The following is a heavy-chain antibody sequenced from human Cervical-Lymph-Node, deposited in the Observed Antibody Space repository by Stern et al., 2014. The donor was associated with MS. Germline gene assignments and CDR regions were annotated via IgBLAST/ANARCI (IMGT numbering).Heavy chain of an antibody. CDR2: ISNPGAT. CDR3: AGMARISLGGVIATPFDY. D-gene: IGHD3-16*02. J-gene: IGHJ4*02. V-gene: IGHV4-59*02. Sequence: QVQLQESGPGLVKPSETLSLTCTVSGVSVSSSYWRWIRQSPGQGLEWIGFISNPGATNSSPSLKTLFTIAVDTSKSQVSLKVRSATAADTAVYYCAGMARISLGGVIATPFDYWGPGALVTVSS. CDR1: GVSVSSSY.